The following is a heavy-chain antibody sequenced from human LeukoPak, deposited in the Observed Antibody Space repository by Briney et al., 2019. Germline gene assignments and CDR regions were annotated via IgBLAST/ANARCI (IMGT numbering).Heavy chain of an antibody. D-gene: IGHD6-13*01. J-gene: IGHJ4*02. CDR1: GYTFTGYY. Sequence: ASVKVSCKASGYTFTGYYMHWVRQAPGQGLEWMGWINPNSGGTNYAQKFQGRVTMTRDTSISTAYMELSRLRPDDTAVYYCARDNGAAAAGTSVDYWGQGTLVTVSS. CDR3: ARDNGAAAAGTSVDY. V-gene: IGHV1-2*02. CDR2: INPNSGGT.